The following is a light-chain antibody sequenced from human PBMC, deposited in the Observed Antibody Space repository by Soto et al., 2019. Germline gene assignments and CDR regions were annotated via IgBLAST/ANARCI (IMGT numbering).Light chain of an antibody. CDR2: DAS. CDR3: KQLKSYPFP. Sequence: AIQLTQSPSSLSASVGDRVSITCRASQGISSALAWYQHKPGKPPKILIYDASSLQSGVPSRFSGSESGTECTLTISILQPEDFATYYCKQLKSYPFPFGQGTRLEIK. CDR1: QGISSA. J-gene: IGKJ5*01. V-gene: IGKV1-13*02.